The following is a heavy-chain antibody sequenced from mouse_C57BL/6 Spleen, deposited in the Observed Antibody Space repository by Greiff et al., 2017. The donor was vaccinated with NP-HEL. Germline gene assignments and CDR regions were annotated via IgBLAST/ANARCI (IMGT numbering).Heavy chain of an antibody. CDR2: SRNKANDYTT. Sequence: EVKVVESGGGLVQSGRSLRLSCATSGFTFSDFYMEWVRQAPGKGLEWIAASRNKANDYTTEYSASVKGQFIVSRDTSQSILYLQMNALRAEDTAIYYCARPHYGSPFDYWGQGTTLTVSS. CDR3: ARPHYGSPFDY. D-gene: IGHD1-1*01. V-gene: IGHV7-1*01. J-gene: IGHJ2*01. CDR1: GFTFSDFY.